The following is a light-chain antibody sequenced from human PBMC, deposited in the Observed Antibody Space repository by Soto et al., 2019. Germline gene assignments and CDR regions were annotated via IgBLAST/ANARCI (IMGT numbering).Light chain of an antibody. CDR2: AAS. CDR1: QSITTY. Sequence: DIQMTQSPSSLSAYVGGRFTITCRASQSITTYLNWYQQKPGKAPKLLIYAASSLQSGVPSRFSGSGSGTDFTLTITSLQPEDFATYYCQQSYSSFRTFGQGTKVDIK. J-gene: IGKJ1*01. CDR3: QQSYSSFRT. V-gene: IGKV1-39*01.